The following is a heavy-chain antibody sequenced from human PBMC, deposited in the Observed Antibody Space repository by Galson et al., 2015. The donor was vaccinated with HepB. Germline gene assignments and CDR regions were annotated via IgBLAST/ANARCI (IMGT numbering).Heavy chain of an antibody. Sequence: SVKVSCKASGYTFTTYYMHWVRQAPGQGLEWMGIINPSGGSTSYAQKFQGRVTMTRDTSTSTVYMELSSLRSEDTAVYYCARGGASRGLRWAPDYWGQGTLVTVSS. V-gene: IGHV1-46*01. J-gene: IGHJ4*02. CDR2: INPSGGST. CDR3: ARGGASRGLRWAPDY. D-gene: IGHD4-23*01. CDR1: GYTFTTYY.